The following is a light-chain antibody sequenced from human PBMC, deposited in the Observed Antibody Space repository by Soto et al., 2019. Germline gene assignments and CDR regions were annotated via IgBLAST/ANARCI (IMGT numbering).Light chain of an antibody. CDR1: SSDDVTYNY. V-gene: IGLV2-14*01. J-gene: IGLJ1*01. CDR3: TSYTRDTALV. CDR2: EVS. Sequence: QSVLTQPASVSGSPGQSITISCTGTSSDDVTYNYVSWYQHHPGKAPKLIIYEVSNRPSGVSNRFSGSKSGSTASLTISGLQAEDEADYHCTSYTRDTALVFGTGTKVTVL.